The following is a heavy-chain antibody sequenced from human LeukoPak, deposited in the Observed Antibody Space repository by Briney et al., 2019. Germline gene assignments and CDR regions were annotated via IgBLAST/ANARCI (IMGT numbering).Heavy chain of an antibody. Sequence: GESLKISCKGSGSSFTSYWIGWVRQLPGKGLEWMGIIYPSDTDTTYSPSFQGQVTISADKSISTAYLQWNSLKASDTAMYYCARQTTTTTYDSWGQGTLVTVSS. J-gene: IGHJ4*02. CDR2: IYPSDTDT. D-gene: IGHD4-11*01. CDR1: GSSFTSYW. V-gene: IGHV5-51*01. CDR3: ARQTTTTTYDS.